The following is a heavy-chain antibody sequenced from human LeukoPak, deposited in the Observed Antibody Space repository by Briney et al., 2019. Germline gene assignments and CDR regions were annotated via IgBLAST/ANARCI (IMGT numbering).Heavy chain of an antibody. Sequence: SETLSLTCAVYGGSFSGYYWSWIRQPPGKGLEWIGEINHSGSTNYIPSLKSRVTISVDTSKNQFSLKLSSVTAADTAVYYCARGISSILPSWGYLNWFDPWGQGTLVTVSS. V-gene: IGHV4-34*01. J-gene: IGHJ5*02. CDR2: INHSGST. CDR3: ARGISSILPSWGYLNWFDP. CDR1: GGSFSGYY. D-gene: IGHD3-16*01.